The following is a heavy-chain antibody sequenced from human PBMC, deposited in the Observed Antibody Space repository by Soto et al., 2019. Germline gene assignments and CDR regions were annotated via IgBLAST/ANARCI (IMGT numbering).Heavy chain of an antibody. D-gene: IGHD2-2*01. J-gene: IGHJ6*01. CDR3: ARHRDIVVVKAGQFYYGLEV. Sequence: GDALKISCKFSGYIFSNYLIFLVRQMAGKFLEWMGIIYPGDSDTRYSPSFEGQLTISADKSISTAYLQWSSLKASDTAMYYCARHRDIVVVKAGQFYYGLEVWGQRTTVTVSS. V-gene: IGHV5-51*01. CDR1: GYIFSNYL. CDR2: IYPGDSDT.